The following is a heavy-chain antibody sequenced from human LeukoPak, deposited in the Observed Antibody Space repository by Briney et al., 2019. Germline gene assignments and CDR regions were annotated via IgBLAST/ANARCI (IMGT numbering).Heavy chain of an antibody. CDR2: IKQDGSEK. J-gene: IGHJ6*03. CDR3: XXXXXXXXXXAAEEEYYYYYYYMDV. CDR1: GFTFSSYW. Sequence: GGSLRLSCAASGFTFSSYWMSWVRQAPGKGLEWVANIKQDGSEKYYVDSVKGRFTTSRDNAKNSLYLQMNSLRAEDTAVYYCXXXXXXXXXXAAEEEYYYYYYYMDVWGKGTTVTVSS. D-gene: IGHD2/OR15-2a*01. V-gene: IGHV3-7*01.